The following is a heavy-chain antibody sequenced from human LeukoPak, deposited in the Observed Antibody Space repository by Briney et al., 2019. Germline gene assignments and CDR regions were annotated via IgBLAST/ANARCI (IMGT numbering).Heavy chain of an antibody. Sequence: GGSLRLSCAASGFTFSSYGMHWVRQAPGKGLEWVAVISYDGSNKYYADSVKGRFTISRDNSKNSLYLQMNSLRAEDTAVYYCARDYYASGSHDYWGQGTLVTVSS. V-gene: IGHV3-30*03. CDR3: ARDYYASGSHDY. CDR2: ISYDGSNK. CDR1: GFTFSSYG. D-gene: IGHD3-10*01. J-gene: IGHJ4*02.